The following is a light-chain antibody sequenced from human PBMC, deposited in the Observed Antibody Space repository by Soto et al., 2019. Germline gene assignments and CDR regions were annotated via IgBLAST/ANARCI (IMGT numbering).Light chain of an antibody. V-gene: IGLV2-23*01. CDR3: CSYAQTNTL. CDR1: SSDLGTYNV. CDR2: EGS. J-gene: IGLJ2*01. Sequence: QSVLTQPASVSGSPGESITISCTGTSSDLGTYNVVSGYQQHPGVAPKLMIYEGSKRPSGVSDRFSGSTPGNTASLTIYGLQAEDEADYYCCSYAQTNTLFGGGTKLTVL.